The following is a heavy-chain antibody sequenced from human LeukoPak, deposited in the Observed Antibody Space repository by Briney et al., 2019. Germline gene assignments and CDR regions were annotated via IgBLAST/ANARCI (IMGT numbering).Heavy chain of an antibody. J-gene: IGHJ4*02. CDR2: ISYDGSNK. V-gene: IGHV3-30*18. D-gene: IGHD5-18*01. CDR3: AKGQKYSYDYSDY. CDR1: GFTFSSYG. Sequence: GRSLRLSCAASGFTFSSYGMHWVRQAPGKGLEWVAVISYDGSNKYYADSVKGRFTISRDNSKNTPYLQMNSLRAEDTAVYYCAKGQKYSYDYSDYWGQGTLVTVSS.